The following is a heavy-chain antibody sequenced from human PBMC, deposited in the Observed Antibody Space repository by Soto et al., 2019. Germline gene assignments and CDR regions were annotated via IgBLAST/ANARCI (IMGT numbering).Heavy chain of an antibody. CDR3: AKDSAGEGYFDY. Sequence: QVHLVESGGGAVHPGKSLRLSCAASGFTFSNYGMHWVRQAPGKGLEWVAVISYDGSDKFYADSVKGRFTISRDNSKKTVHLQMNSLSAEDTAVYYCAKDSAGEGYFDYWGQGTPVTVSS. CDR2: ISYDGSDK. D-gene: IGHD7-27*01. V-gene: IGHV3-30*18. CDR1: GFTFSNYG. J-gene: IGHJ4*02.